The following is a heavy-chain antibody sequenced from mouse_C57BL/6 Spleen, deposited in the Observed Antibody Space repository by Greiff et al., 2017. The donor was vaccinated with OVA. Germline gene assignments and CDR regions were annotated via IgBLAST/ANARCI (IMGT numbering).Heavy chain of an antibody. CDR1: GYSFTSYY. CDR2: IYPGSGNT. CDR3: AREIITTVVAPFGY. V-gene: IGHV1-66*01. Sequence: VQLQQSGPELVKPGASVKISCKASGYSFTSYYIHWVKQRPGQGLEWIGWIYPGSGNTKYNEKFKGKATLTADTSSSTAYMQLSSLTSEDSAVYYCAREIITTVVAPFGYWGQGTTLTVSS. D-gene: IGHD1-1*01. J-gene: IGHJ2*01.